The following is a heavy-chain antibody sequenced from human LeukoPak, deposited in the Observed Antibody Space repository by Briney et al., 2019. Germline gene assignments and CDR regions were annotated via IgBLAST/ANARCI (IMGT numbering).Heavy chain of an antibody. CDR1: GFTVSSNS. Sequence: GGSLRLSCTVSGFTVSSNSMSWVRQAPGKGLEWVSFIYSDNTHYSYSVKGRFTISRDNSKNTLYLQMNSLRAEDTAVYYCANPIPAPLTYYYDSSGYPNWGQGTLVTVSS. V-gene: IGHV3-53*01. J-gene: IGHJ4*02. D-gene: IGHD3-22*01. CDR2: IYSDNT. CDR3: ANPIPAPLTYYYDSSGYPN.